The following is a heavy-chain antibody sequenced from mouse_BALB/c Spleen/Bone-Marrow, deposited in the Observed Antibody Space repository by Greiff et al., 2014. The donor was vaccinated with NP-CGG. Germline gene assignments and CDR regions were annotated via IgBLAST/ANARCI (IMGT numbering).Heavy chain of an antibody. D-gene: IGHD2-5*01. J-gene: IGHJ1*01. CDR3: ARRKTTILTTFYWYFDV. Sequence: DVHLVESGGGLVKPGGSLKLSCAASGFTFSGYAMSWVRQTPEKRLEWVASISSGGSTFYPDSVKGRFTISRDKARNILYLQMSSLRSEDTAMYYCARRKTTILTTFYWYFDVWGAGTTVTVSS. CDR2: ISSGGST. CDR1: GFTFSGYA. V-gene: IGHV5-6-5*01.